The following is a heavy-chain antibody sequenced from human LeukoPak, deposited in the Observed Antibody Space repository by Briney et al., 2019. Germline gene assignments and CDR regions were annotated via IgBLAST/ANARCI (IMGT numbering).Heavy chain of an antibody. J-gene: IGHJ5*02. V-gene: IGHV4-39*01. Sequence: SETLSLTCTVSGSSISSSSYYWGWIRQPPGKGLEWIGSIYYSGSTYYNPSLKSRVTTSVDTSKNQFSLKLSSVTAADTAVYYCGIHHYDRNGYNWFDPWGQGTLVTVSS. CDR2: IYYSGST. D-gene: IGHD3-22*01. CDR3: GIHHYDRNGYNWFDP. CDR1: GSSISSSSYY.